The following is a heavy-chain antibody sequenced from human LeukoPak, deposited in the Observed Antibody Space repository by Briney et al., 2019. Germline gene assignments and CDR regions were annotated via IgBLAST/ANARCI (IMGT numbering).Heavy chain of an antibody. Sequence: SETLSLTCAVYGGPFSGYYWSWIRQPPGKGLEWIGEINAGGRTNYIPSLKSRVTISLDTSKNQFSLKLTSVTAADTAVYFCARNGYYTIDYWGQGALVTVSS. J-gene: IGHJ4*02. V-gene: IGHV4-34*01. CDR3: ARNGYYTIDY. D-gene: IGHD3-3*01. CDR1: GGPFSGYY. CDR2: INAGGRT.